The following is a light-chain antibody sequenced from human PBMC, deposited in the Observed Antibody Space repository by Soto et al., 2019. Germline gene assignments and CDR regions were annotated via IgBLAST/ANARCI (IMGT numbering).Light chain of an antibody. Sequence: EIVLTQSPGTLSLSPGERATLSCRASQSVSSSYLAWYQQKPGQAPRLLIYGASSRATGIPDRFSGSGSGTDFTLTISRLEPEDFAVYYCQQYGSSPLLTFGGVTNVEIK. J-gene: IGKJ4*01. CDR1: QSVSSSY. V-gene: IGKV3-20*01. CDR2: GAS. CDR3: QQYGSSPLLT.